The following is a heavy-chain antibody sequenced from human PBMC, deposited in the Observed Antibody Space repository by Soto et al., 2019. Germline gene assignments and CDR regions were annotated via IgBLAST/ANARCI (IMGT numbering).Heavy chain of an antibody. CDR1: GFTFSSYA. J-gene: IGHJ3*02. D-gene: IGHD1-26*01. Sequence: TGGSLRLSCAASGFTFSSYAMHWVRQAPGKGLEWVAVISYDESNKYYADSVKGRFTISRDNSKNTLYLQMNSLRAEDTAVYYCARDLRQWELFLRLATIHDAFDIWGQGTMVTVSS. CDR3: ARDLRQWELFLRLATIHDAFDI. CDR2: ISYDESNK. V-gene: IGHV3-30-3*01.